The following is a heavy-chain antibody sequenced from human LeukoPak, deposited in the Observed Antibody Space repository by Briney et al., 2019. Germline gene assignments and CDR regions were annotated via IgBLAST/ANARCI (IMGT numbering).Heavy chain of an antibody. D-gene: IGHD5-18*01. Sequence: SETLSLTCTVSGGSKSSSSDYWGWIRQPPGKGLEWIGSIFYTGSTFYNPSLKSRVTISVDTSKNQFSLRLSSVTAADTAVYYCARLSRYSYGSDYWGQGTLVTVSS. CDR1: GGSKSSSSDY. CDR2: IFYTGST. J-gene: IGHJ4*02. CDR3: ARLSRYSYGSDY. V-gene: IGHV4-39*01.